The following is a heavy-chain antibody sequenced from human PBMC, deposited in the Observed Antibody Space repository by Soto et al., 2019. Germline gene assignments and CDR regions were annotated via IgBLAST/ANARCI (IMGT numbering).Heavy chain of an antibody. CDR2: IYPGDSDT. Sequence: PGASLKISCKGSGYTFTNYWLGRVPQMPGKGPKWMGIIYPGDSDTKYNPSFQGQVTISADKSITTPYLQWRSLKASHTAMYYCASQCCVDTKCYYCDGQDFWGRGTS. J-gene: IGHJ6*01. CDR1: GYTFTNYW. V-gene: IGHV5-51*01. D-gene: IGHD2-15*01. CDR3: ASQCCVDTKCYYCDGQDF.